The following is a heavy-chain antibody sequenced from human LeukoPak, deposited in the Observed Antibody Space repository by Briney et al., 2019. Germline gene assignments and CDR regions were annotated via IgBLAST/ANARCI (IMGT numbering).Heavy chain of an antibody. CDR3: TRVGYIDEGIDY. CDR2: IKHDGSEN. V-gene: IGHV3-7*04. Sequence: GGSLRLTCVASGLTFSSDWMTWVRQAPGKGLEWLASIKHDGSENYLVDSVKGRFTISRDNAKNSLYLQMNSLRAEDTAIYYCTRVGYIDEGIDYWGQGTLVTVSS. CDR1: GLTFSSDW. J-gene: IGHJ4*02. D-gene: IGHD5-24*01.